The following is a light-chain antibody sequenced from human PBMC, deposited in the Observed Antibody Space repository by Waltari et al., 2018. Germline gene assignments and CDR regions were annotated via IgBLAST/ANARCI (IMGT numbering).Light chain of an antibody. CDR3: QQYNNWLMYT. J-gene: IGKJ2*01. CDR2: GAS. Sequence: EIVMTQSQATLSVSPGERATLSCRASQSVSSNLAWYQQKPGQAPRLLIYGASTRATGIPARFSCSGSVTEFTLTISSLQSEDFAVYYCQQYNNWLMYTFGQGTKLEIK. V-gene: IGKV3-15*01. CDR1: QSVSSN.